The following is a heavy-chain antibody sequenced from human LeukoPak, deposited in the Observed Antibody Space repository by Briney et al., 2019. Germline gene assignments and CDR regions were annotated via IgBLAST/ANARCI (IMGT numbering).Heavy chain of an antibody. Sequence: KDGESLKISCKGSGYSFTSYWIGWVRQMPGKGLEWMGIIYPGDSDTRYSPSLQGQVTISADKSISTAYLQWSSLKASDTAMYYCARRSCGSTSCYSAFDIWGQGTMVTVSS. CDR2: IYPGDSDT. D-gene: IGHD2-2*02. V-gene: IGHV5-51*01. CDR1: GYSFTSYW. CDR3: ARRSCGSTSCYSAFDI. J-gene: IGHJ3*02.